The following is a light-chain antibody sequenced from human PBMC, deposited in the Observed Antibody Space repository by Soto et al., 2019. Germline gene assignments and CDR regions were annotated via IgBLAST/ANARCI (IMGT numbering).Light chain of an antibody. CDR2: EVT. CDR3: SSYTTNTTPV. V-gene: IGLV2-14*01. Sequence: QSALAQPASVSGSPGQSITISCTGPTSDVGNYNYVSWFQQHPGKPPKLMIYEVTNRPAGVSNRFSGSKAGITASLTISGLQAEDEADYYCSSYTTNTTPVFGTGTKVTVL. J-gene: IGLJ1*01. CDR1: TSDVGNYNY.